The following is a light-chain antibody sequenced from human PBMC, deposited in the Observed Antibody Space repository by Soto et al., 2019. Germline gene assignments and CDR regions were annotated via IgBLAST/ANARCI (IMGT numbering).Light chain of an antibody. Sequence: DFVMTQSPDSLAVSLGERATINCRSRQHLLATANNKNHLAWYQHKAGQPPQLLIYWASTRGPGVPDRFTGSGSGTHFTLTISSLQAEDVAVYYCHQYYSTPPSFGQGTKLEIK. CDR3: HQYYSTPPS. CDR1: QHLLATANNKNH. J-gene: IGKJ2*03. CDR2: WAS. V-gene: IGKV4-1*01.